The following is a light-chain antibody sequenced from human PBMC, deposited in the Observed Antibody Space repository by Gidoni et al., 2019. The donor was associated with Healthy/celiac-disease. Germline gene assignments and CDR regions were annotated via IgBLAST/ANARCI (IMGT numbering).Light chain of an antibody. J-gene: IGLJ3*02. CDR3: QSYDSSLSGWV. CDR2: GNS. V-gene: IGLV1-40*01. CDR1: RSNTGAGYD. Sequence: QSVLTQPPPVSGAPGQRVTISCTGSRSNTGAGYDVHWYQQLPGTAPKLHIYGNSNRPSGVPDLFSGSKAGTSASLAITVLQAEDEADYYCQSYDSSLSGWVFGGGTKLTVL.